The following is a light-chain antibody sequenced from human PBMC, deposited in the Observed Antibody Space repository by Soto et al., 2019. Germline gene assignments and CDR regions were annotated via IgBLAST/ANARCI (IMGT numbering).Light chain of an antibody. J-gene: IGLJ1*01. CDR1: NIGSRS. CDR2: DDS. CDR3: QVWESSTDHSV. V-gene: IGLV3-21*02. Sequence: SYELTQPPSVSVAPGQTARITCGGNNIGSRSVHWYQLKPGQAPMLVVYDDSDRPSGIPERFSGSNSGNTATLTISGVEAGDEAAYYCQVWESSTDHSVFGTGTKVNV.